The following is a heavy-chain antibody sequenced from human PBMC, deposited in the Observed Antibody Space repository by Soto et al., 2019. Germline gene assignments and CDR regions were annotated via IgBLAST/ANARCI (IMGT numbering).Heavy chain of an antibody. J-gene: IGHJ5*02. CDR2: ISYDGSNK. D-gene: IGHD6-13*01. Sequence: GGSLRLSCAASVFTFSSYGMHWVRQAPGKGLEWVAVISYDGSNKYYADSVKGRFTISRDNSKNTLYLQMNSLRAEDTAVYYCAKTLPGSSSWYSYDWFDPWGQGTLVTVSS. CDR3: AKTLPGSSSWYSYDWFDP. V-gene: IGHV3-30*18. CDR1: VFTFSSYG.